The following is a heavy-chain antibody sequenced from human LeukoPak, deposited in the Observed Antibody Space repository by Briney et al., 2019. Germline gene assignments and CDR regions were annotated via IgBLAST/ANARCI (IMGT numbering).Heavy chain of an antibody. V-gene: IGHV3-23*01. D-gene: IGHD6-13*01. CDR2: ISGSGGST. Sequence: GGSLRLSCAASGFTFSSYAMSWVRQAPGKGLEWVSAISGSGGSTYYADSVKGRFTISRDNSKNTLYLQMNSLRAEDTAVYYCAKPPRRYSSSNYMDVWGKGTTVTVSS. J-gene: IGHJ6*03. CDR3: AKPPRRYSSSNYMDV. CDR1: GFTFSSYA.